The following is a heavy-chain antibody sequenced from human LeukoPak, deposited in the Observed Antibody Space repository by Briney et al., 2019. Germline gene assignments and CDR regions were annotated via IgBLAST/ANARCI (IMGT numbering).Heavy chain of an antibody. V-gene: IGHV4-59*08. J-gene: IGHJ4*02. CDR2: IYYSGST. D-gene: IGHD6-19*01. Sequence: NPSETLSLTCTVSGGSISSYYWSWIRQPPGKGLEWIGYIYYSGSTNYNPSLKSRVTISVDTSKNQFSLKLSSVTAADTAVYYCARQWLVKEYYFDYWGQGTLVTVSS. CDR3: ARQWLVKEYYFDY. CDR1: GGSISSYY.